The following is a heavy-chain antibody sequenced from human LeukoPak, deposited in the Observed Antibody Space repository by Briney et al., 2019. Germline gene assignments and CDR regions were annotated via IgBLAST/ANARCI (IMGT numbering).Heavy chain of an antibody. CDR2: INHSGST. J-gene: IGHJ4*02. D-gene: IGHD6-19*01. Sequence: PSETLSLTCTVSGGSINSSSYYWGWIRQPPGKGLEWIGEINHSGSTNYNPSLKSRVTISVDTSKNQFSLKLSSVTAADTAVYYCARRVAVAGKEVDYWGQGTLVTVSS. CDR1: GGSINSSSYY. V-gene: IGHV4-39*07. CDR3: ARRVAVAGKEVDY.